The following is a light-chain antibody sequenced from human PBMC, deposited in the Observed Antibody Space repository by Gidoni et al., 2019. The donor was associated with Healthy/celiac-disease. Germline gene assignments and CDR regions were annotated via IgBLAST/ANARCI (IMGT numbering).Light chain of an antibody. CDR2: SNN. CDR1: SSNIGSNT. V-gene: IGLV1-44*01. J-gene: IGLJ2*01. Sequence: QSVLTQPPSASVTPGQRVTISCSGSSSNIGSNTVNWYQQLPGTAPKLLIDSNNQRPSGVPDRCSGSKSGTSASLAISGLQSEDEADYYCAAWDDSLNGSWVFGGGTKLTVL. CDR3: AAWDDSLNGSWV.